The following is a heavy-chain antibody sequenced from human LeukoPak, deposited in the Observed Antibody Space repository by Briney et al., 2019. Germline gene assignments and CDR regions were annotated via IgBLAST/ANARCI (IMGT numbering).Heavy chain of an antibody. V-gene: IGHV3-9*01. CDR1: GFTFDDYA. CDR2: ISWNSGSI. Sequence: PGRSLRLSCAASGFTFDDYAMHWVRQAPGKGLEWVSGISWNSGSIGYADSVKGRFTISRDNAKNSLYLQMNSLRAEDTALYYCAKGSFGVVITNWFDPWGQGTLVTVSS. J-gene: IGHJ5*02. CDR3: AKGSFGVVITNWFDP. D-gene: IGHD3-3*01.